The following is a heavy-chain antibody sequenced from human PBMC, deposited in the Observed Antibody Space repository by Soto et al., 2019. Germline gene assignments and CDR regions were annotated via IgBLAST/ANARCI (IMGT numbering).Heavy chain of an antibody. Sequence: GGSLGLSWGVSGCNFSSSWMHWVRQAPGKGLVWVSRINSDGSSTNYADSVKGRFTTSRDNAKNMLYLQMNSLRAEDTALYYCVTGWSGYWGQGTLVPVSS. V-gene: IGHV3-74*01. D-gene: IGHD2-15*01. CDR3: VTGWSGY. J-gene: IGHJ4*02. CDR2: INSDGSST. CDR1: GCNFSSSW.